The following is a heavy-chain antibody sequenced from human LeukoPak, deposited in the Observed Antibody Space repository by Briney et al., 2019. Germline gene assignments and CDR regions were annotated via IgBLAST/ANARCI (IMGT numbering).Heavy chain of an antibody. J-gene: IGHJ6*02. CDR3: ARDHWGIVENGYDYFYYDMEV. CDR1: GGSFSTSG. CDR2: VIPIYGTP. Sequence: SVKVSCKASGGSFSTSGFSWVRQAPGQGLEWMGGVIPIYGTPSYAQKFQGRVTITTDESTSTAYMELSSLRSEDTAVYYCARDHWGIVENGYDYFYYDMEVWGQGITVTVSS. V-gene: IGHV1-69*05. D-gene: IGHD7-27*01.